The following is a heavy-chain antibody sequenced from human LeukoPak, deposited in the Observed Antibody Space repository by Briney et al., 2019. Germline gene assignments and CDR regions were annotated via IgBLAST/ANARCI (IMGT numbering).Heavy chain of an antibody. D-gene: IGHD6-19*01. CDR3: ARLIAVAGTGWFDP. Sequence: PGESLKXSXXXXGXSXTSYWIGWARQMPGKGLEWMGIIYPGDSDTRYSPSFQGQVTISADKSISTAYLQWSSLKASDTAMYYCARLIAVAGTGWFDPWGQGTLVTVSS. J-gene: IGHJ5*02. V-gene: IGHV5-51*01. CDR2: IYPGDSDT. CDR1: GXSXTSYW.